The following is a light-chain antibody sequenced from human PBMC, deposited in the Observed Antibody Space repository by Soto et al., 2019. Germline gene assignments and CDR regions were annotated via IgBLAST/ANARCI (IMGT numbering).Light chain of an antibody. Sequence: EVVLTQSPATLSLSPGERATLSCKASQTINKYLVWLQQKPGQAPRLLISDASKRVTGIPARFSGSGSGTDFTLTISSLEPEDSAIYYCQQRSAWSWTFGQGTKVEIK. CDR2: DAS. V-gene: IGKV3-11*01. CDR3: QQRSAWSWT. CDR1: QTINKY. J-gene: IGKJ1*01.